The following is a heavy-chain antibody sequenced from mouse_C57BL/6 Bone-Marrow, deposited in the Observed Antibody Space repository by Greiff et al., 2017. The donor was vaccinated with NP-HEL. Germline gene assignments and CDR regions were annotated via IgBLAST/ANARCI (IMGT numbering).Heavy chain of an antibody. Sequence: QVQLQQSGAELVKPGASVKMSCKASGYTFTSYWITWVKQRPGQGLEWIGDIYPGSGSTNYNEKFKSKATLTVDTSSSTAYMQLSSLTSEDSAVYYCARNNYYGSSLYFDYWGQGTTLTVSS. V-gene: IGHV1-55*01. J-gene: IGHJ2*01. CDR3: ARNNYYGSSLYFDY. CDR2: IYPGSGST. CDR1: GYTFTSYW. D-gene: IGHD1-1*01.